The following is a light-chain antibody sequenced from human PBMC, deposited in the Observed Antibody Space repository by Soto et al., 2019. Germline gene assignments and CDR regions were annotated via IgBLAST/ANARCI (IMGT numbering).Light chain of an antibody. CDR1: SSDFVDYNY. Sequence: QSALTQPASVSGSPGQSITIYCTGTSSDFVDYNYVSWYQQHPGKAPKLMIYDVTNRPSGVSTRFSGSKSDNTASLTISGLQAEDEADYHCSSYTSSSTVLFGGGTKLTVL. CDR2: DVT. V-gene: IGLV2-14*03. J-gene: IGLJ2*01. CDR3: SSYTSSSTVL.